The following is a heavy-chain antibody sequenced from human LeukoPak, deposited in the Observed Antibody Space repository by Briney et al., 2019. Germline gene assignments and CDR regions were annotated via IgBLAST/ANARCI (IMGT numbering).Heavy chain of an antibody. Sequence: GASLQISCKGSGYIFTSYWIGWGRQLPGKGVEGMGIINSGEADTRYSPSIQGQVTISADESISTAYLQWSSLKASDTAMYYCARHFPPDYYFDYWGQGTLVTVSS. CDR3: ARHFPPDYYFDY. J-gene: IGHJ4*02. CDR1: GYIFTSYW. CDR2: INSGEADT. D-gene: IGHD1-14*01. V-gene: IGHV5-51*01.